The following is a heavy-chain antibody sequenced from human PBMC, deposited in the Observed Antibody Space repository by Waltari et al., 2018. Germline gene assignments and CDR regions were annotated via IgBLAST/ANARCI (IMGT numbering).Heavy chain of an antibody. CDR2: IYSGGST. V-gene: IGHV3-53*01. D-gene: IGHD6-13*01. Sequence: EVQLVESGGGLIQPGGSLRLSCAASGFTVSSNYMSWVRQAQGKGLEWVSVIYSGGSTYYADSVKGRFTISRDNSKNTLYLQMNSLRAEDTAVYYCARVRTQQLVHGIYYYYYGMDVWGQGTTVTVSS. CDR1: GFTVSSNY. J-gene: IGHJ6*02. CDR3: ARVRTQQLVHGIYYYYYGMDV.